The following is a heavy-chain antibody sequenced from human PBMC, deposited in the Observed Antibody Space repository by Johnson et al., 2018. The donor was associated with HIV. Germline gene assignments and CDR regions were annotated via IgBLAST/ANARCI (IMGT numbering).Heavy chain of an antibody. D-gene: IGHD3-22*01. CDR2: ISWYGGST. Sequence: VQLVEYGGVVVQPGGSLRLSCAASGFTFDDYAMHWVRQAPGKGLEWVSLISWYGGSTYYADSVKGRFSISSTNSKNSLYLQMNSLRAEETALYYCASSLHYYDSSGYRGAFDIWGQGTMVTVSS. CDR3: ASSLHYYDSSGYRGAFDI. J-gene: IGHJ3*02. V-gene: IGHV3-43D*03. CDR1: GFTFDDYA.